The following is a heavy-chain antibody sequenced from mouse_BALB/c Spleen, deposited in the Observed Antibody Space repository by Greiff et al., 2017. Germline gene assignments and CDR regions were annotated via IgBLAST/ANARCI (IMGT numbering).Heavy chain of an antibody. CDR1: GYSFTSYW. CDR2: IYPGNSDT. Sequence: VQLQQSGTVLARPGASVKMSCKASGYSFTSYWMHWVKQRPGQGLEWIGAIYPGNSDTSYNQKFKGKAKLTAVTSASTAYMELSSLTNEDSAVYYCTRGYYYGTPDYFDYWGQGTTLTVSS. J-gene: IGHJ2*01. D-gene: IGHD1-1*01. V-gene: IGHV1-5*01. CDR3: TRGYYYGTPDYFDY.